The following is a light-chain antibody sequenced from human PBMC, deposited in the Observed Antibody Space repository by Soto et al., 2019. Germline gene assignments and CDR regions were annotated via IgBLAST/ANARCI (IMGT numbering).Light chain of an antibody. V-gene: IGKV3-11*01. Sequence: EIELTQSPATLSSSAGERATISCRASQSVSNYLAWYQQKPGQAPRLLMYDANNMATGVPARFSGSGSGTDFTLTISSLEPEDFATYYCQQPNDCPSTFGGGTKVEIK. CDR3: QQPNDCPST. J-gene: IGKJ4*02. CDR2: DAN. CDR1: QSVSNY.